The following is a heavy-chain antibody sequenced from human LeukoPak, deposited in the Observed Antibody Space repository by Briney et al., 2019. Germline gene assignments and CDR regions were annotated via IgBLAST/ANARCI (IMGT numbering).Heavy chain of an antibody. J-gene: IGHJ4*02. CDR2: ISHSGST. CDR1: GGSFSGYY. CDR3: ARGATQAYCGGDCPNFDY. D-gene: IGHD2-21*02. Sequence: KPSETLSLTCAVYGGSFSGYYWSWIRQPPGKGLEWIGEISHSGSTNYNPSLKSRVTISVDTSKNQFSLKLSSVTAADTAVYYCARGATQAYCGGDCPNFDYWGQGTLVTVSS. V-gene: IGHV4-34*01.